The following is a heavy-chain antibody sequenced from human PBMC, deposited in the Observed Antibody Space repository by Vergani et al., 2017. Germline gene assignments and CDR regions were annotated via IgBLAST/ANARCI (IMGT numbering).Heavy chain of an antibody. CDR3: ARGFDYSNXYGQWLVRRYYFDY. V-gene: IGHV3-30*04. Sequence: QVQLVESGGGVVQPGRSLRLSCAASGFTFSSYAMHWVRQAPGKGLEWVAVISYDGRNKYYADSVKGRFTISRDNSKNTLYLQMNSLRAEDTAVYYCARGFDYSNXYGQWLVRRYYFDYWGQGTLVTVSS. J-gene: IGHJ4*02. CDR2: ISYDGRNK. D-gene: IGHD4-11*01. CDR1: GFTFSSYA.